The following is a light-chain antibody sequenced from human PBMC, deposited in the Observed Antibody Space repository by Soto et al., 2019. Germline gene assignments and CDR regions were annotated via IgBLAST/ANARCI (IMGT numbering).Light chain of an antibody. Sequence: QSVLTQPASVSASPGQSITISCTGTSSDVGGYKFVSWYQHHPGKAPKLMIYEVNNRPSGVSNRSSGSKSGNTASLTISGLQPEDEADYYCLSYTSANTRVFGGGTKLTVL. CDR2: EVN. J-gene: IGLJ3*02. V-gene: IGLV2-14*01. CDR3: LSYTSANTRV. CDR1: SSDVGGYKF.